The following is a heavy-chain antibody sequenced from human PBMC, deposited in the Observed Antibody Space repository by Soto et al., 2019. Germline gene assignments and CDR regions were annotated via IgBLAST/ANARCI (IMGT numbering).Heavy chain of an antibody. V-gene: IGHV3-30-3*01. CDR3: ARDSGYGSGGSVNHCFDY. D-gene: IGHD3-10*01. CDR2: ISRDGSSK. J-gene: IGHJ4*01. Sequence: AESLTLTCTASGFTFRRYSMRWVRQPPGEGLEWVGVISRDGSSKNYGPSVKGRFTMSRDNAKNSLYLQMDSLRAEDTAVYYCARDSGYGSGGSVNHCFDYWGHGTLVTVSS. CDR1: GFTFRRYS.